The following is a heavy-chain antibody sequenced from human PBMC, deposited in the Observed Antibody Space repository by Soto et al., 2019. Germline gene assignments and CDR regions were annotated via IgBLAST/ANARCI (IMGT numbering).Heavy chain of an antibody. CDR3: ARGPPQGLAEHWFDP. CDR1: GGSISSTTYY. CDR2: IFYSGST. Sequence: PSETLSLTCTVSGGSISSTTYYWGWIRQPPGKGLEWIGSIFYSGSTYYNPSLQSRVAISVDASKTQFSLNLTSVTAADTAVYYCARGPPQGLAEHWFDPWRQGTLVTVS. V-gene: IGHV4-39*01. J-gene: IGHJ5*02. D-gene: IGHD3-3*02.